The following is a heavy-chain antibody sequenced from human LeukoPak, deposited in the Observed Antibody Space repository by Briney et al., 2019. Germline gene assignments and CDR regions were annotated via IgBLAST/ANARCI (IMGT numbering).Heavy chain of an antibody. CDR3: ARRRRLGPSLDC. V-gene: IGHV4-59*05. CDR2: VYYSGTT. CDR1: GGSLSRNY. Sequence: SETLSLTCTVSGGSLSRNYWSWIRQPPGKGLEWIGSVYYSGTTYYNTSFKSRITISVDTSKTVLSLKLTSVTAADTAVYFCARRRRLGPSLDCWGQGTLVAVSS. J-gene: IGHJ4*02. D-gene: IGHD1-26*01.